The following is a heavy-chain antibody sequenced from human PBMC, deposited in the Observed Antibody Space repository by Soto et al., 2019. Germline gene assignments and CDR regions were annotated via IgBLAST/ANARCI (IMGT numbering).Heavy chain of an antibody. CDR3: AKDPYSGNLVGAFDI. CDR2: ISYDGSNK. Sequence: VQLVESGGGVVQPGRSLRLSCAASGFTFSSYGMHWVRQAPGKGLEWVAVISYDGSNKYYVDSVKGRFTISRDNSKNTLYLQMNSLRAEDTAVYYCAKDPYSGNLVGAFDIWGQGTMVTVSS. V-gene: IGHV3-30*18. CDR1: GFTFSSYG. J-gene: IGHJ3*02. D-gene: IGHD1-26*01.